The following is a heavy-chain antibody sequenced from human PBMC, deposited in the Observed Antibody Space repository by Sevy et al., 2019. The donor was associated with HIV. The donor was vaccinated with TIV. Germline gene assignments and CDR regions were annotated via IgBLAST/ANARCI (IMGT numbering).Heavy chain of an antibody. V-gene: IGHV6-1*01. Sequence: QSQTLSLTCAISGDSVSSNSAAWNWIRQSPSRGLEWLGRTYYRSKWYNDYAVSVKSRITINHDTSTNQFSLQLNSVTPEDTAVYYCARDRWELLHNYFDYWGQRTLVTVSS. CDR1: GDSVSSNSAA. CDR2: TYYRSKWYN. J-gene: IGHJ4*02. D-gene: IGHD1-26*01. CDR3: ARDRWELLHNYFDY.